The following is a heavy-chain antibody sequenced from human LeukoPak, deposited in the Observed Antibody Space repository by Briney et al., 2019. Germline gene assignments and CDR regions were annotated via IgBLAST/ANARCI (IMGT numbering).Heavy chain of an antibody. CDR2: IYSSGIT. J-gene: IGHJ4*02. D-gene: IGHD1-26*01. CDR1: GGSICSYY. CDR3: ARVRSGSYYFDY. Sequence: SETLSLTCSGSGGSICSYYWSWIRQPAGKGLEWIGRIYSSGITNYNPSLKSRVTMSVDTSKNQFSLKLNSVTAADTAFYYCARVRSGSYYFDYWGQGTLVTVSS. V-gene: IGHV4-4*07.